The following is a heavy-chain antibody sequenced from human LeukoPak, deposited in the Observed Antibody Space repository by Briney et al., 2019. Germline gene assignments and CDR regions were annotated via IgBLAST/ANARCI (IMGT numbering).Heavy chain of an antibody. CDR2: IVGDSSKT. CDR1: GLTFHDYA. J-gene: IGHJ6*03. V-gene: IGHV3-23*01. D-gene: IGHD2-21*01. Sequence: GGSLRLSCAISGLTFHDYAMTWVRQAPGKGLEWVSTIVGDSSKTYYAASVKGRFTISRDNSNYMLFLHMNNLRAEDTAIYYCAKQPYNYYYLDVWGKGTTVTVSS. CDR3: AKQPYNYYYLDV.